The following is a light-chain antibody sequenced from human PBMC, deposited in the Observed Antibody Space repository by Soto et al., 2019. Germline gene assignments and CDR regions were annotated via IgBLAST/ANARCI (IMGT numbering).Light chain of an antibody. CDR1: QSVSTY. CDR2: DAS. CDR3: HQRSNWPRT. Sequence: EIVLTQSPAALSLSPGDTATLSCRARQSVSTYLAWYQQKPGQAPRLLIYDASNRATGIPARFSGSGSGTDFTLTIGSLEPEDFAVYYCHQRSNWPRTFGQGTKVEIK. V-gene: IGKV3-11*01. J-gene: IGKJ2*01.